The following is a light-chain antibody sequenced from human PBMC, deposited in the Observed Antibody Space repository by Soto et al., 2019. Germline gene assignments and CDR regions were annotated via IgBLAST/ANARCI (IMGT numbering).Light chain of an antibody. V-gene: IGKV3-11*01. J-gene: IGKJ5*01. Sequence: EIVWTQSPATLSLSPGERATLSCRASQSVSSYFAWYKQKPGQAPRLLIYDASNRATGIPARFSGSGSGTEFTLTISSLEPEDFAVYYCQQRSDWPITFGQGTRLEIK. CDR2: DAS. CDR3: QQRSDWPIT. CDR1: QSVSSY.